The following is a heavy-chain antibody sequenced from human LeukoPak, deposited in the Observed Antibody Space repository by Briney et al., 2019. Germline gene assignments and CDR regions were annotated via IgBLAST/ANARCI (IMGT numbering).Heavy chain of an antibody. CDR3: ARGYYYDSSGYSLSYFDY. Sequence: SVKVSCKASGYTFTGYYMHWVRQAPGQGLEWMGGIIPIFGTANYAQKFQGRVTITADESTSTAYMELSSLRSEDTAVYYCARGYYYDSSGYSLSYFDYWGQGTLVTVSS. V-gene: IGHV1-69*13. D-gene: IGHD3-22*01. CDR1: GYTFTGYY. CDR2: IIPIFGTA. J-gene: IGHJ4*02.